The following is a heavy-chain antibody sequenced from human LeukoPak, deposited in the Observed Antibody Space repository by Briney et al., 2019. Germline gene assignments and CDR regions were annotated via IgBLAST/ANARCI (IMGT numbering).Heavy chain of an antibody. CDR1: GFTFSNYA. Sequence: GGSLRLSCAASGFTFSNYAMSWVRQAPGKGLEWVSDISDIGASTNYVGSVKGRFTISRDNSKNTLYLQMNSLRAEDTAVYYCAKAHCSSTSCYLGWFDPWGQGTLVTVSS. V-gene: IGHV3-23*01. CDR3: AKAHCSSTSCYLGWFDP. CDR2: ISDIGAST. D-gene: IGHD2-2*01. J-gene: IGHJ5*02.